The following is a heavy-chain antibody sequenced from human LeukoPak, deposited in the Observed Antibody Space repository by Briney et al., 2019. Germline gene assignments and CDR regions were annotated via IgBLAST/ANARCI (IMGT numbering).Heavy chain of an antibody. CDR1: GFTFTSDA. V-gene: IGHV3-23*01. Sequence: GGSLRLSCVASGFTFTSDAMNWVRQAPGKGLEWVSSTVSRGTTQYADSVKGRFTISRDTSKDTLYLQMHSLRAEDTAVYYCVRAAPRDCSSTSCSLFDSWGQGTLVTVSS. CDR2: TVSRGTT. J-gene: IGHJ4*02. CDR3: VRAAPRDCSSTSCSLFDS. D-gene: IGHD2-2*01.